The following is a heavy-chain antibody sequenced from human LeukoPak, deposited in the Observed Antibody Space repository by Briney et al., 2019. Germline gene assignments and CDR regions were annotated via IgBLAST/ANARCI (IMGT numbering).Heavy chain of an antibody. CDR2: ITWNSGAI. D-gene: IGHD6-13*01. V-gene: IGHV3-9*01. J-gene: IGHJ4*02. CDR1: GFTVSSNY. CDR3: AKGRYSNSAIDY. Sequence: PGGSLRLSCAASGFTVSSNYMSWVRQAPGKGLEWVSGITWNSGAIGYADSVKGRFTISRDNAKSSLYLQMNSLRPEDTAFYYCAKGRYSNSAIDYGGQGTLVTVSS.